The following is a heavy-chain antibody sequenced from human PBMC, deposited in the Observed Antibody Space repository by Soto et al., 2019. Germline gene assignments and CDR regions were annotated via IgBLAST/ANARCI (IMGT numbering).Heavy chain of an antibody. J-gene: IGHJ6*02. Sequence: SETLSLTCTVSGGSISSYYWSWIRQPPGKGLEWIGYIYYSGSTNYNPSLKSRVTISVDTSKNQFSLKLSSVTAADTAVYYCATQTIIAVAGHYYYYYGMDVWGQGTTVTVSS. CDR3: ATQTIIAVAGHYYYYYGMDV. V-gene: IGHV4-59*01. CDR1: GGSISSYY. CDR2: IYYSGST. D-gene: IGHD6-19*01.